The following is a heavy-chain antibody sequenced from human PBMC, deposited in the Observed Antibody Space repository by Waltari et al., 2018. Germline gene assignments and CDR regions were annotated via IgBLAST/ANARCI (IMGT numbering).Heavy chain of an antibody. CDR1: GGSFSGYY. V-gene: IGHV4-34*01. CDR3: ARLEGRGVVVVAATPGLRTDIGSYYFDY. D-gene: IGHD2-15*01. J-gene: IGHJ4*02. Sequence: QVQLQQWGAGLLKPSETLSLTCAVYGGSFSGYYWSWIRQPPGKGLEWIGENNHSGSTNYNPSLKSRVTISVDTSKNQFSLKLSSVTAADTAVYYCARLEGRGVVVVAATPGLRTDIGSYYFDYWGQGTLVTISS. CDR2: NNHSGST.